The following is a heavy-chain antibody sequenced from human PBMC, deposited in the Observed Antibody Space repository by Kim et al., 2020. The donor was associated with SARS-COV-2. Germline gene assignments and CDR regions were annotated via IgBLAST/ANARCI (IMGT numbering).Heavy chain of an antibody. CDR3: ARRGGVATELDY. V-gene: IGHV5-51*01. D-gene: IGHD5-12*01. J-gene: IGHJ4*02. Sequence: KYSPSLQGQVTISADKSISTAYLQWSSLKASDTAIYYCARRGGVATELDYWGQGTPVTVSS.